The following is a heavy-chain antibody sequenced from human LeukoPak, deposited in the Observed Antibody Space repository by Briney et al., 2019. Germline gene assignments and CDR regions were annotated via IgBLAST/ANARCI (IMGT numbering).Heavy chain of an antibody. D-gene: IGHD4-17*01. Sequence: GGSLRLSCASSGFTVSSNYLSWVGQAPGKGLEWVSGIYSGGSTYYADSVKGRFTISRDDSKNTLYLQINSLRAEDTAVYYCARVPSTVTTVHFDYWGQGTLVTVSS. V-gene: IGHV3-53*01. CDR3: ARVPSTVTTVHFDY. CDR1: GFTVSSNY. J-gene: IGHJ4*02. CDR2: IYSGGST.